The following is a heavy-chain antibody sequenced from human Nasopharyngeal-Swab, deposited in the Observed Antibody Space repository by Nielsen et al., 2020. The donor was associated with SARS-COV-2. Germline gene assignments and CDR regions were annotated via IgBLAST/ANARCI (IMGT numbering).Heavy chain of an antibody. V-gene: IGHV3-30*03. CDR1: GFTFSSFG. J-gene: IGHJ4*02. D-gene: IGHD4-17*01. CDR2: IAHDASNE. Sequence: GGSLRLSCAASGFTFSSFGMHWVRQAPGKGLEGVAFIAHDASNEYYGDSVKSRFSISRDSSKNTLYLQMDSLRGEDTAVYYCARDAPAHYGAFYWGRGTLVTVSS. CDR3: ARDAPAHYGAFY.